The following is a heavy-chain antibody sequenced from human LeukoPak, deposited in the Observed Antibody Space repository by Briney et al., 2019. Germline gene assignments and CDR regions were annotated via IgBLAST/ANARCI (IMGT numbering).Heavy chain of an antibody. V-gene: IGHV3-21*01. CDR3: ARGMVRGVIPVTDY. Sequence: GGSLRLSCAASGFTFSSYSMNWVHQAPGKGLEWVSSISSSSSYIYYADSVKGRFTISRDNAKNSLYLQMNSLRAEDTAVYYCARGMVRGVIPVTDYWGQGTLVTVSS. CDR1: GFTFSSYS. CDR2: ISSSSSYI. J-gene: IGHJ4*02. D-gene: IGHD3-10*01.